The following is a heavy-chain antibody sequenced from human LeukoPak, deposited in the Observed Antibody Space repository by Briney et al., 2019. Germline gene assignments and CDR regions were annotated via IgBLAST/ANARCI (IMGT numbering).Heavy chain of an antibody. CDR2: ISHSGTT. Sequence: SETLSLTCIVSGGSISSYSWNWIRQSPGKGLEWVGYISHSGTTSYNPSLKSRVTISVDTSKNQFSLKLSSVTAADTAVYYCARVGLGYCSSTSCLYMDVWGKGTTVTVSS. D-gene: IGHD2-2*01. V-gene: IGHV4-59*01. CDR3: ARVGLGYCSSTSCLYMDV. J-gene: IGHJ6*03. CDR1: GGSISSYS.